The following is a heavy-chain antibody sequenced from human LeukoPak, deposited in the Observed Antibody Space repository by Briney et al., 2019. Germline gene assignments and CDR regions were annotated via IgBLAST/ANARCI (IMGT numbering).Heavy chain of an antibody. CDR1: GFTFSSYE. CDR3: ARGLNTYDSSGFYFL. CDR2: ISSTGSTI. D-gene: IGHD3-22*01. Sequence: GGSLRLSCAASGFTFSSYEMNWVRQAPGKGLEWVSYISSTGSTIYYADSVKGRFTISRDNSKNTLYLQMNSLRAEDTAIYYCARGLNTYDSSGFYFLWGQGTLVTVSS. V-gene: IGHV3-48*03. J-gene: IGHJ4*02.